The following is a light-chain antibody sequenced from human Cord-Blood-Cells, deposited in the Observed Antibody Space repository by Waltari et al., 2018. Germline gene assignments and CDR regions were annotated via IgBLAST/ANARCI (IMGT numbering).Light chain of an antibody. J-gene: IGKJ4*01. CDR2: DAS. CDR3: QQRSNGPLT. V-gene: IGKV3-11*01. Sequence: EILFTQSPAPRSFSPGERATLSCRATQGVSSYLAWYQQTPGQAPRLLISDASNTATGTPASVSGSGAGTDFTLTISSLEPEDFAVYCCQQRSNGPLTFGGGTKVEIK. CDR1: QGVSSY.